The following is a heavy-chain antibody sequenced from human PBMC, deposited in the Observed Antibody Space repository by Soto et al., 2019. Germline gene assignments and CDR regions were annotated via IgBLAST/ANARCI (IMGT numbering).Heavy chain of an antibody. CDR1: GGSISSYY. CDR3: ASGKGYYYGMDV. CDR2: IYYSGST. V-gene: IGHV4-59*01. J-gene: IGHJ6*02. Sequence: PSETLSLTCTVSGGSISSYYWSWTRQPPGKGLEWIGHIYYSGSTNYNPSLKSRVTISVDTSKNQFSLKLSSVTAADTAVYYCASGKGYYYGMDVWGQGTTVTVSS.